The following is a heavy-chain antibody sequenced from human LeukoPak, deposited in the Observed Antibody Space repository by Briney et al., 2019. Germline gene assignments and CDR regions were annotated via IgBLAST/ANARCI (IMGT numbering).Heavy chain of an antibody. Sequence: GESLKISCAASGFTVSSNYMSWVRQAPGKGLEWVSVIYSGGSTYYADSVKGRFTISRDNSKNTLYLQMNSLRAEDTAVYYCARVGCSSGWYFDYWGQGTLVTVSS. CDR3: ARVGCSSGWYFDY. CDR2: IYSGGST. V-gene: IGHV3-66*02. J-gene: IGHJ4*02. D-gene: IGHD6-19*01. CDR1: GFTVSSNY.